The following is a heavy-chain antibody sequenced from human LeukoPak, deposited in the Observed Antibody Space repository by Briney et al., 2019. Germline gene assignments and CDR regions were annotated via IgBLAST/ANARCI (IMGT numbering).Heavy chain of an antibody. CDR1: GGSFSGYY. D-gene: IGHD3-22*01. J-gene: IGHJ2*01. Sequence: SETLSLTCAVYGGSFSGYYWSWIRQPPGKGLEWIGEINHSGSTNYNPSPKSRVTISVDTSKNQFSLKLSSVTAADTAVYYCARADLYDSSGYYYPLQGWYFDLWGRGTLVTVSS. V-gene: IGHV4-34*01. CDR2: INHSGST. CDR3: ARADLYDSSGYYYPLQGWYFDL.